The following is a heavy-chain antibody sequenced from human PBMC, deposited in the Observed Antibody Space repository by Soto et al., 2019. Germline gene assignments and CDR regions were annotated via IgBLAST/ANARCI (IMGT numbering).Heavy chain of an antibody. CDR1: GGSISRGGYY. J-gene: IGHJ4*02. D-gene: IGHD3-22*01. CDR3: ASGRYDASGYFDY. CDR2: IFYSGNP. V-gene: IGHV4-31*03. Sequence: SETLSLTCTVSGGSISRGGYYWSWIRQHPGKGLEWIGDIFYSGNPQYNPSLKSRVTISVDTSKNQFSLKLSSVTAADTAMFYCASGRYDASGYFDYWGQGTLVTVAS.